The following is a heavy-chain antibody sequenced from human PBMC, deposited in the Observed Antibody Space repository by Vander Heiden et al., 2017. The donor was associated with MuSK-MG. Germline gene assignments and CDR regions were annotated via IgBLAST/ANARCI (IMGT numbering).Heavy chain of an antibody. CDR3: VRGTVDTLGAEYFQY. D-gene: IGHD3-9*01. CDR2: IIHSGNT. Sequence: VQLQQWGAGLLTPAETLSLPCAVSGGSFRGHYWGWIRQSPGRGLEWIGEIIHSGNTNYNPSLKSRVTISIDTSKNQFSLKMASVTAADTAVYYCVRGTVDTLGAEYFQYWGQGTLVTVSS. CDR1: GGSFRGHY. J-gene: IGHJ1*01. V-gene: IGHV4-34*01.